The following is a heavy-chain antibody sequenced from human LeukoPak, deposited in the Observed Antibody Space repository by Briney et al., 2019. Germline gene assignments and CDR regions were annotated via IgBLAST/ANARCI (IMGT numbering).Heavy chain of an antibody. V-gene: IGHV3-7*01. CDR1: GFTFSTYW. CDR2: IKQDRSEK. CDR3: ARAYCSGGSCYLTRFDY. D-gene: IGHD2-15*01. J-gene: IGHJ4*02. Sequence: GGSLRLSCAASGFTFSTYWMSWVRQAPGKGLEWVANIKQDRSEKYYVDSVKGRFTISRDSAKNSLYLQMNSLRAEDTAVYYCARAYCSGGSCYLTRFDYWGQGTLVTVSS.